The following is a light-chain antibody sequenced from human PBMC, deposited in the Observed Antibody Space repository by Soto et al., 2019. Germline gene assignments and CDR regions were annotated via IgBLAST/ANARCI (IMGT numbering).Light chain of an antibody. Sequence: QSVLTQPPSASGTPGQRVTISCSGSSSNIGGNFVSWFLLLPGTAPKLIIFKSNQRPSGVPDRFSGSNSGSSASLAISGLRSEDEADYYCVAWDDRLYGQVFGGGTKLTVL. CDR1: SSNIGGNF. V-gene: IGLV1-47*01. CDR3: VAWDDRLYGQV. CDR2: KSN. J-gene: IGLJ3*02.